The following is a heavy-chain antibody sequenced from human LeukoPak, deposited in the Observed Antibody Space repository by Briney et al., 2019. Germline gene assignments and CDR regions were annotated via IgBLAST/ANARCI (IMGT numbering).Heavy chain of an antibody. J-gene: IGHJ5*02. CDR2: IIGRDSST. CDR3: ATSGGSYWS. D-gene: IGHD1-26*01. Sequence: GRCLRLSCAASGYTFSIYAMSWARQPPGRGLEWVSDIIGRDSSTYYADCVKGRFTISRENTRITLYLQMNSLRAKDTAVYYWATSGGSYWSWGQGTLVTVSS. V-gene: IGHV3-23*01. CDR1: GYTFSIYA.